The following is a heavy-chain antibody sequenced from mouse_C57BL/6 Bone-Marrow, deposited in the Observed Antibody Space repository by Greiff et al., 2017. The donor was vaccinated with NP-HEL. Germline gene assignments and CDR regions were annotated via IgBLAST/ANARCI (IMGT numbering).Heavy chain of an antibody. CDR2: IHPNSGST. V-gene: IGHV1-64*01. D-gene: IGHD2-1*01. CDR3: ARWGTLYYGNYVGAY. Sequence: VQLQQPGAELVKPGASVKLSCKASGYTFTSYWMHWVKQRPGQGLEWIGMIHPNSGSTNYNEKFKSKATLTVDKSSSTAYMQLSSLTSEDSAVYYCARWGTLYYGNYVGAYWGQGTLVTVSA. J-gene: IGHJ3*01. CDR1: GYTFTSYW.